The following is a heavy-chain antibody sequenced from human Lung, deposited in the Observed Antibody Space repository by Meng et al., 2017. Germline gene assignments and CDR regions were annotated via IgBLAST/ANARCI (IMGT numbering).Heavy chain of an antibody. J-gene: IGHJ4*02. CDR3: ARAGAYDYLDY. CDR2: TSFDETNK. D-gene: IGHD5-12*01. Sequence: GGSLRLSCAVSGFTFSSYSIHWVRQAPGKGLEWMAVTSFDETNKYYADSVKGRFTISRDKSKNTLNLEMDSLRAEDTAVYYCARAGAYDYLDYWGQGTLVTVSS. CDR1: GFTFSSYS. V-gene: IGHV3-30*04.